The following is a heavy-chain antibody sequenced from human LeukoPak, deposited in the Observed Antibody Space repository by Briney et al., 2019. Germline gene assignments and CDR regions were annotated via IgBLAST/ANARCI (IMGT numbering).Heavy chain of an antibody. CDR2: ISSSGSTI. V-gene: IGHV3-48*03. J-gene: IGHJ4*02. Sequence: RPGGSLRLSCAASGFTFSSYEMNWVRQAPGKGLEWVSYISSSGSTIYYADSVKGRFTISRDNAKNSLYLQMNSLRAEDTAVYYCARDSGRGGLYRGVHDYWGQGTLVTVSS. CDR1: GFTFSSYE. CDR3: ARDSGRGGLYRGVHDY. D-gene: IGHD3-10*01.